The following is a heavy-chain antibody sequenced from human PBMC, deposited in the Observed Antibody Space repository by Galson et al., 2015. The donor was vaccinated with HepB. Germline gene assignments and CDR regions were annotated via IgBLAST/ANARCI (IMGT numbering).Heavy chain of an antibody. V-gene: IGHV1-3*01. CDR3: ARGSGSHHSLVPPQG. D-gene: IGHD1-26*01. CDR1: GYTFTSYA. J-gene: IGHJ4*02. CDR2: INAGNGNT. Sequence: SVKVSCKASGYTFTSYAMHWVRQAPGQRLEWMGWINAGNGNTKYSQKFQGRVTITRDTSASTAYMELSSLRSEDTAVYYCARGSGSHHSLVPPQGWGQGTLVTVSS.